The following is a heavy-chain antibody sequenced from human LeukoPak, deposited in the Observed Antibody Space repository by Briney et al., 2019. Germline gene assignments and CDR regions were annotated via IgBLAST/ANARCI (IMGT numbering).Heavy chain of an antibody. D-gene: IGHD3-22*01. CDR3: AKDRPNYYESNGHYYRRDGDS. CDR1: GFTFNIYA. J-gene: IGHJ5*01. CDR2: TSSGGDYT. Sequence: GGSLRLSRAASGFTFNIYAMSWVRQAPGKGLEWVSSTSSGGDYTYYAGSVKGRFTISRDNSKNTLYLQMNSLRAEDTATYYCAKDRPNYYESNGHYYRRDGDSWGQGTLVTVSS. V-gene: IGHV3-23*01.